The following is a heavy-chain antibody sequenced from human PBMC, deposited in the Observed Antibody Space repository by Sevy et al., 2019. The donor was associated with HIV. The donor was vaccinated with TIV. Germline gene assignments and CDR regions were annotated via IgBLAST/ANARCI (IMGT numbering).Heavy chain of an antibody. CDR2: IYYSGST. D-gene: IGHD6-6*01. Sequence: SETLSLTCTVSGGSISSSSYYWGWIRQPPGKGLEWIGSIYYSGSTYYNPSLKSRVTISVDTSKNQFYLRLSAVTAAVTAVYYGARENMGASSIAAHYGMDVWGQGTTVTVSS. CDR3: ARENMGASSIAAHYGMDV. J-gene: IGHJ6*02. V-gene: IGHV4-39*02. CDR1: GGSISSSSYY.